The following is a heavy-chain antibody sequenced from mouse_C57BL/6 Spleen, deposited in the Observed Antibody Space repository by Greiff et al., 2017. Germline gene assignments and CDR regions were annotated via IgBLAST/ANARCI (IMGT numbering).Heavy chain of an antibody. CDR3: VRDGYYYCSSSSFDY. CDR2: IRSKSSNYAT. D-gene: IGHD1-1*01. Sequence: EVQLVESGGGLVQPKGSLKLSCAASGFTFNTYAMHWVRQAPGKGLEWVARIRSKSSNYATYYADSVKDRFTISRDDSQSMLYLQMNNLKTEDTSMYYCVRDGYYYCSSSSFDYWGQGTTLTVSS. CDR1: GFTFNTYA. V-gene: IGHV10-3*01. J-gene: IGHJ2*01.